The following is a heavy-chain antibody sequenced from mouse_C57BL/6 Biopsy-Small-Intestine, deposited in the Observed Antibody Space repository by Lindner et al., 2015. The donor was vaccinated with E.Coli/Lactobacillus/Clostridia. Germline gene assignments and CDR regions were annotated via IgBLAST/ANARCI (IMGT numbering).Heavy chain of an antibody. V-gene: IGHV5-6*01. CDR1: GFTFSSYG. D-gene: IGHD4-1*01. Sequence: VQLQESGGDLVKPGGSLKLSCAASGFTFSSYGMSWVRQTPDKRLEWVATISSGGSYTYYPDSVKGRSTISRDNAKNTLYLQMSSLKSEDTAMYYCVREDWDNWYFDVWGTGTTVTVSS. CDR3: VREDWDNWYFDV. CDR2: ISSGGSYT. J-gene: IGHJ1*03.